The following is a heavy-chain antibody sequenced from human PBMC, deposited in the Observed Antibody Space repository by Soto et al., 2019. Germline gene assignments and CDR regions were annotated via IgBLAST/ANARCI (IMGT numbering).Heavy chain of an antibody. CDR1: GLSITDSEMG. Sequence: QVTLKESGPVLVKPTATLTLRCTVSGLSITDSEMGVSWINQPPGHPLEWLDDIDSSGDKSYRTFLKCILAISKDSSKSQIVLTMTNMAPADTATYYCARRHLSVAVSPWFDPWGQGIPVTVSS. V-gene: IGHV2-26*01. D-gene: IGHD6-19*01. CDR2: IDSSGDK. CDR3: ARRHLSVAVSPWFDP. J-gene: IGHJ5*02.